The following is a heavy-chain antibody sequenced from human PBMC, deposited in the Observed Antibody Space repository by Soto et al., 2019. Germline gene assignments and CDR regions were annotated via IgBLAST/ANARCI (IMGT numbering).Heavy chain of an antibody. CDR3: ARDAAVPGESDRFDY. D-gene: IGHD6-19*01. CDR1: GDSVTSNVW. CDR2: AYHNGLT. V-gene: IGHV4-4*02. J-gene: IGHJ4*02. Sequence: QVQLQESGPGLVKPSGTLSLTCAVSGDSVTSNVWWSWVRQPPGKGLEWIGEAYHNGLTDYNPSLKGRVTMSVDTSKNEFSLKLTSLTAADTAIYYCARDAAVPGESDRFDYWGQGILVTVSS.